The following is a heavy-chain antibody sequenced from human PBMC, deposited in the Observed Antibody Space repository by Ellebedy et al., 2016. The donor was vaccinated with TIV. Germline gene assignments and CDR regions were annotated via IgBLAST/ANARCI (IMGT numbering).Heavy chain of an antibody. CDR1: GFTFSNSG. CDR3: AREQH. J-gene: IGHJ1*01. Sequence: GESLKISCAISGFTFSNSGMNWVRQVPGKGLEWISYITGGSTAIYYADSVKGRFTISRDNAKNSLFLQMNSLRAEDTAVYYCAREQHWGQGTLVTVSS. CDR2: ITGGSTAI. V-gene: IGHV3-48*04.